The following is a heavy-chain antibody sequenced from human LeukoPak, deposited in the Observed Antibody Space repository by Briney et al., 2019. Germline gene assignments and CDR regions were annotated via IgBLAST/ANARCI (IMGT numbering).Heavy chain of an antibody. D-gene: IGHD5-18*01. CDR1: GGSISSYY. CDR3: ARLPLTARRHFEY. Sequence: SETLSLTCTVSGGSISSYYWSWIRQPPGKGLEWIGYIYYSGSNNSNPSLKSRVTISVDTSKNQFSLKLSAVTAADTAVYYCARLPLTARRHFEYWGQGTLVTVSS. CDR2: IYYSGSN. J-gene: IGHJ4*02. V-gene: IGHV4-59*01.